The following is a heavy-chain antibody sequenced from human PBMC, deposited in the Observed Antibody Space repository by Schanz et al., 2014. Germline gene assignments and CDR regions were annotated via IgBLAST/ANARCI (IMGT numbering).Heavy chain of an antibody. D-gene: IGHD3-10*01. CDR3: VRDELLWFGEVLSLDY. V-gene: IGHV3-23*04. CDR1: GFTFSSYA. CDR2: ILGLASTT. J-gene: IGHJ4*02. Sequence: EVKMVESGGGLVKPGGSLRLSCAASGFTFSSYAMSWVRQAPGKGLEWVSAILGLASTTYYADSVKGRFTISRDNSKNLLYLQMNSLRAEDTALYYCVRDELLWFGEVLSLDYWGQGALVTVSS.